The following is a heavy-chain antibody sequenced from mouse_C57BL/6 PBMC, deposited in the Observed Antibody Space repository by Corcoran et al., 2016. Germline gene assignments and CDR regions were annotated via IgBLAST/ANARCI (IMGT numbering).Heavy chain of an antibody. Sequence: EVQLQQSGPELVQPGASVKISCKASGYTFTDYYMNWVKQSHGKSLEWIGDINPNNGGTSYNQKFKGKATLTVDKSSSTAYMELRSLTSEDSAVYYWARERGSKYFDVWGTGTTVTVSS. CDR3: ARERGSKYFDV. CDR1: GYTFTDYY. D-gene: IGHD1-3*01. V-gene: IGHV1-26*01. J-gene: IGHJ1*03. CDR2: INPNNGGT.